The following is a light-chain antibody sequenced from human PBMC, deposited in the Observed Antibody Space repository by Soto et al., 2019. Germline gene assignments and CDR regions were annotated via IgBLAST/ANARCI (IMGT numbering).Light chain of an antibody. CDR1: SGHSSYA. Sequence: QPVLTQSTSATASMGASVKLTCTLSSGHSSYAIAWHQQQPEKGPRYLMKVNSDGSHIKGDGIPDRFSGFSSGAERYLTISSLQSEDEADYYCQTWGTDIHVVFGGGTKLTV. V-gene: IGLV4-69*02. J-gene: IGLJ2*01. CDR2: VNSDGSH. CDR3: QTWGTDIHVV.